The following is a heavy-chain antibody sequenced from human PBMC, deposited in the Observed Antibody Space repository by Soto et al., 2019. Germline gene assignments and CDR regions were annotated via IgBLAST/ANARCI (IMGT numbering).Heavy chain of an antibody. V-gene: IGHV3-23*01. D-gene: IGHD6-19*01. Sequence: GGSLRLSCAASGFTFSSYAMSWVRQAPGKGLEWVSAISGSGGSTYYADSVKGRFTISRDNSKNTLYLQMNSLRAEDTAVYYCAENPRGYSSGLYYFDYWGQGTLVTVSS. CDR3: AENPRGYSSGLYYFDY. CDR2: ISGSGGST. CDR1: GFTFSSYA. J-gene: IGHJ4*02.